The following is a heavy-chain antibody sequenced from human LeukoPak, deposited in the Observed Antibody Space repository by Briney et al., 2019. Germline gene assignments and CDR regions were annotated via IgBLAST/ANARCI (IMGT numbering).Heavy chain of an antibody. CDR2: IYSGGST. J-gene: IGHJ6*03. Sequence: GGSLRLSCAASGFTVSSNYMSWVRQAPGKGLEWVSVIYSGGSTYYADSVKGRFTISRDNSKNTLYLQMNSLRAEDTAVYYCARVGVRGRYYYYYYMDVWGKGTTVTVSS. V-gene: IGHV3-53*01. CDR1: GFTVSSNY. CDR3: ARVGVRGRYYYYYYMDV. D-gene: IGHD3-16*01.